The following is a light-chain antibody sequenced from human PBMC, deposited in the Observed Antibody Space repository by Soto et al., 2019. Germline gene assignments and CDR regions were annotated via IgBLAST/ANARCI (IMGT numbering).Light chain of an antibody. J-gene: IGKJ4*01. CDR1: HSVSSY. CDR2: DAS. Sequence: EIVLTPSPVTLSLSPGERATLSCRASHSVSSYLAWYQQKPGQAPRLLIYDASNRAADIPARFSASGSVTDFTLTISSLEPEDFAVYYCQHRSNCLSLTFGGGTKVEIK. V-gene: IGKV3-11*01. CDR3: QHRSNCLSLT.